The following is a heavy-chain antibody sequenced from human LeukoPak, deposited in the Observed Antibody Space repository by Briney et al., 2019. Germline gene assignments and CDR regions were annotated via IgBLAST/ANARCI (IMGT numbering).Heavy chain of an antibody. Sequence: ASVKVSCKASGYTFTNYGISWVRQAPGQGLEWMGWINTNTGNPTYAQGFTGRFVFSLDTSVSTAYLQISSLKAEDTAVYYCARERIQLWLRNYFDYWGQGTLVTVSS. CDR3: ARERIQLWLRNYFDY. V-gene: IGHV7-4-1*02. CDR1: GYTFTNYG. CDR2: INTNTGNP. J-gene: IGHJ4*02. D-gene: IGHD5-18*01.